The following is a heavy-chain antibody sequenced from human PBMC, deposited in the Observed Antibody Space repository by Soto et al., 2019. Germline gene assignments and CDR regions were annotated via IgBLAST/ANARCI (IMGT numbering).Heavy chain of an antibody. CDR3: ARDIVLGCSSTSCYNWFDP. D-gene: IGHD2-2*01. Sequence: ASVKVSCKASGYTFTSYGISWVRQAPGQGLEWMGWISAYNGNTNYAQKLQGRVTMTTDTSTSTAYMELRSLRSDDTAVYYCARDIVLGCSSTSCYNWFDPWGQGTLVTVSS. CDR1: GYTFTSYG. V-gene: IGHV1-18*01. J-gene: IGHJ5*02. CDR2: ISAYNGNT.